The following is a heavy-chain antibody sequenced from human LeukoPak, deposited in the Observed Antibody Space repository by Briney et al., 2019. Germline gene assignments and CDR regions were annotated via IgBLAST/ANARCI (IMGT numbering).Heavy chain of an antibody. D-gene: IGHD6-13*01. CDR3: ARDNGSSKEDDAFDI. J-gene: IGHJ3*02. CDR2: FDPEDGET. V-gene: IGHV1-24*01. Sequence: ASVKVSCKVSGYTLTELSMHWVRQAPGKGLEGMGGFDPEDGETIYARQFQGRVTMTEDTSTDTAYMELISLSSEDTALYYCARDNGSSKEDDAFDICGQRTMVTVPS. CDR1: GYTLTELS.